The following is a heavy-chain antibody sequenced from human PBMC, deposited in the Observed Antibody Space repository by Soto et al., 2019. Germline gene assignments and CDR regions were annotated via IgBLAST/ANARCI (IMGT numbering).Heavy chain of an antibody. CDR3: AKDAQAFNGVVIMSGSWFDP. J-gene: IGHJ5*02. V-gene: IGHV3-48*03. CDR1: GFTFSNYE. Sequence: EVQLVESGGALVQPGGSLRLSCAASGFTFSNYEMDWVRQAPGKGLEWVSYISGNGGTIYYADSVKGRFTISRDNADNSLYLQMNGLRAEDTALYYCAKDAQAFNGVVIMSGSWFDPWGQGTLVTVSS. CDR2: ISGNGGTI. D-gene: IGHD3-3*01.